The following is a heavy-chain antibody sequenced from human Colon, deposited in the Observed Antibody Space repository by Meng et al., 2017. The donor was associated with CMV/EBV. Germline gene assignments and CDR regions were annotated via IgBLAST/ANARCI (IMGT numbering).Heavy chain of an antibody. CDR3: AKNLFVPPAIMSVSAPNDY. Sequence: GESLKISCAFSGISFKSYAMTWVRQAPGQGLEWVAVISSAGDETYYADSVKGRFIVSRDNAKNTLFLQINGLGAEDTAVYYCAKNLFVPPAIMSVSAPNDYWGQGTLVTVSS. CDR1: GISFKSYA. CDR2: ISSAGDET. V-gene: IGHV3-23*01. J-gene: IGHJ4*02. D-gene: IGHD2-2*02.